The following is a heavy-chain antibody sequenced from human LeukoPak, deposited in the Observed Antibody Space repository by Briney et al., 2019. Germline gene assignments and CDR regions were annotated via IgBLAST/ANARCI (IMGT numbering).Heavy chain of an antibody. V-gene: IGHV1-2*02. D-gene: IGHD1-1*01. CDR2: INPNTGDT. J-gene: IGHJ3*02. Sequence: ASVKVSCKASGYTFTAYYMHWVRQAPGQGLEWMGWINPNTGDTNYGHNFQGRVTMTRDTSISTAYMELNRLKSDDTAIYYCARVVWQQLARVPFHIWGQGTMVTVSS. CDR1: GYTFTAYY. CDR3: ARVVWQQLARVPFHI.